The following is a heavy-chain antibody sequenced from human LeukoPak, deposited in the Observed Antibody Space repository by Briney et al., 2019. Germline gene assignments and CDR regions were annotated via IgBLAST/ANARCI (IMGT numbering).Heavy chain of an antibody. CDR2: IRYDGSNK. V-gene: IGHV3-30*02. CDR1: GFTFSSYG. CDR3: AKTRGSSGRGYFDY. Sequence: HPGGSLRLSCAASGFTFSSYGMHWVRRAPGKGLEWVAFIRYDGSNKYYADSVKGRFTISRDNSKNTLYLQMNSLRAEDTAVCYCAKTRGSSGRGYFDYWGQGTLLTVSS. J-gene: IGHJ4*02. D-gene: IGHD6-13*01.